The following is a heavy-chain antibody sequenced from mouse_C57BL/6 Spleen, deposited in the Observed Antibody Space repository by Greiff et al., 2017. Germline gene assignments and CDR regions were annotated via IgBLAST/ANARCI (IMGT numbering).Heavy chain of an antibody. Sequence: VQLQLSVAELVRPGASVKLSCTASGFNIKNTYMHWVKQRPEQGLEWIGRIDPANGNTKYAPKFQGKDTITADTSSNTAYLQLSRLTAEDTAIYYWARNLIYDGYYVDFDVWGTGTTVTVSS. CDR2: IDPANGNT. J-gene: IGHJ1*03. V-gene: IGHV14-3*01. CDR1: GFNIKNTY. CDR3: ARNLIYDGYYVDFDV. D-gene: IGHD2-3*01.